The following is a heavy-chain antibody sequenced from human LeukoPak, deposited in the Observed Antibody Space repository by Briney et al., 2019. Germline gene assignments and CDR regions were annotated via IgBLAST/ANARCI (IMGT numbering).Heavy chain of an antibody. Sequence: GGSLRLSCAASGFTFSSYSMNWVRQAPGKGLEWVSSISSSSSYIYYADSVKGRFTISRDNAKNSLYLQMNSLRAEDTAVYYCARDAYGRLGELFYGGQGTLVTVSS. CDR3: ARDAYGRLGELFY. J-gene: IGHJ4*02. CDR1: GFTFSSYS. V-gene: IGHV3-21*01. D-gene: IGHD3-10*01. CDR2: ISSSSSYI.